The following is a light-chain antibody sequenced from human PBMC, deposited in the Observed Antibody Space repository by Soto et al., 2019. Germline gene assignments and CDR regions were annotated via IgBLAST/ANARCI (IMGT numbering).Light chain of an antibody. CDR2: GAS. Sequence: EIVMTQSPATLSVSPGGRATLSCRASQSISDTLAWYQQKPGQTPRLLIHGASTRAPGLPARFSGSGSGTDFTLTISRLQSEDFAVYYCQQYNNWPWTFGQGTKVEIK. V-gene: IGKV3-15*01. J-gene: IGKJ1*01. CDR1: QSISDT. CDR3: QQYNNWPWT.